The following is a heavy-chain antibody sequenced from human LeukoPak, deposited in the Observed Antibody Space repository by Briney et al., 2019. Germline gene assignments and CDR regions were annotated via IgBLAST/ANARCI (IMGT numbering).Heavy chain of an antibody. V-gene: IGHV3-23*01. Sequence: GGSLRLSCAASGFTFSSYAMSWVRQAPGKGLEWVSAISGSGGSTYYADSVKGRFTISRDNSKNTLYLQMNSLRAEDTVVYYCAKPYDFWSGGIYYYYGMDVWGQGTTVTVSS. CDR1: GFTFSSYA. CDR3: AKPYDFWSGGIYYYYGMDV. D-gene: IGHD3-3*01. J-gene: IGHJ6*02. CDR2: ISGSGGST.